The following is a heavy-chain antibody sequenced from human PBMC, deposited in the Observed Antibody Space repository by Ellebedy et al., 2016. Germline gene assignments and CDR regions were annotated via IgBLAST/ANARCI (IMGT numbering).Heavy chain of an antibody. CDR2: IYYSGST. CDR3: ARDGGGGAAGY. CDR1: GGSISSYY. V-gene: IGHV4-59*01. Sequence: SETLSLTCTVSGGSISSYYWSWIRQPPGKGLEWIGYIYYSGSTNYNPSLKSRVTISLDTSKNQFSLNLRSVTAAATAVYYCARDGGGGAAGYWGQGTLVTVSS. J-gene: IGHJ4*02. D-gene: IGHD3-16*01.